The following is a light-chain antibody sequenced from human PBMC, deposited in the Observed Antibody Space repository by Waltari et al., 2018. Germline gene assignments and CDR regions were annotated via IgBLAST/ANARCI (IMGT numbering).Light chain of an antibody. CDR3: QQYGSSPPWT. CDR2: GAS. J-gene: IGKJ1*01. CDR1: QTGSSSY. Sequence: DIVLTHSPGTLSLSPGERGTLSCRATQTGSSSYLAWYQQKPGQAPRLLIYGASSRATGIPDRFSGRGSGTDFTLTISRVEPEDFAVYYCQQYGSSPPWTFGQGTKVEIK. V-gene: IGKV3-20*01.